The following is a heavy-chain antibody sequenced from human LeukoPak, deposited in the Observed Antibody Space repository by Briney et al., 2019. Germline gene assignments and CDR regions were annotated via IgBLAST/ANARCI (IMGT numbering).Heavy chain of an antibody. CDR3: ARNYNYHDASAAGY. V-gene: IGHV3-21*01. D-gene: IGHD3-22*01. Sequence: GGSLRLSCTASGFTFSSYTMNWVHQAPGKGLEWVSSITSSSSYIFYADSVKGRFTISRDNAQNSVYLQMSSLRDDDTAIYYCARNYNYHDASAAGYWGQGTLVTVSS. CDR2: ITSSSSYI. J-gene: IGHJ4*02. CDR1: GFTFSSYT.